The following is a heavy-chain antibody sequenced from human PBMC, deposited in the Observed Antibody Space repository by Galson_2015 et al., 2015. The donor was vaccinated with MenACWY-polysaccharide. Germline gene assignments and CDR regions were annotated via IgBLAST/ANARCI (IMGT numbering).Heavy chain of an antibody. CDR1: GFIFSSYG. Sequence: SLRLSCAASGFIFSSYGMSWVRQAPGKGLEWVAEIREGGSEKYYADSVKGRFTISRDNAKNSMYLKMNSLRAEDTAVYYCSRGSVRVGGARTSVIDYWGQGTLVTVSS. CDR3: SRGSVRVGGARTSVIDY. D-gene: IGHD3-16*01. CDR2: IREGGSEK. V-gene: IGHV3-7*03. J-gene: IGHJ4*02.